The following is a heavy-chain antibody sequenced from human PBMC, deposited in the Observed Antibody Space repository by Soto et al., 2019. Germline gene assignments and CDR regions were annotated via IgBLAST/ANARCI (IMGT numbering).Heavy chain of an antibody. CDR2: IYWDGDK. Sequence: QINLIESGPTLVKPTQTLTLTCTFSGFSLSTSGAAVGWVRQPPGRALEWLALIYWDGDKRYNASLGNRLTITKDTSMSQVVLTLTTVDPADTATYYCAHRATMTIFGLIIDNGIWFDPWGQGTRVIVSS. D-gene: IGHD3-3*01. CDR1: GFSLSTSGAA. J-gene: IGHJ5*02. CDR3: AHRATMTIFGLIIDNGIWFDP. V-gene: IGHV2-5*02.